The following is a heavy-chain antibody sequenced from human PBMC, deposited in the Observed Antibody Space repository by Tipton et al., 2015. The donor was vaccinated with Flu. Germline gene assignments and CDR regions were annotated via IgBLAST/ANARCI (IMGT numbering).Heavy chain of an antibody. V-gene: IGHV4-59*01. Sequence: TLSLTCTVSGGSISSDYWSWIRQPPGKGLEWIGYIYYSGSTNYNPSLKSRVTISVDTSKNQFSLKLSSVTAADTAVYYCARFYCSSTSCYNDAFDIWGQGTMVTVSS. J-gene: IGHJ3*02. CDR3: ARFYCSSTSCYNDAFDI. CDR1: GGSISSDY. CDR2: IYYSGST. D-gene: IGHD2-2*02.